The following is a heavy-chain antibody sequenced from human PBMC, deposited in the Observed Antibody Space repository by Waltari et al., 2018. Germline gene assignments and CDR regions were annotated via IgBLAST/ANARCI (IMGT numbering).Heavy chain of an antibody. J-gene: IGHJ4*02. CDR1: GLPFGTYP. CDR3: ARGLSIRAMTMVVTIDY. V-gene: IGHV3-7*01. CDR2: IKQDGSEK. D-gene: IGHD4-17*01. Sequence: VQLVESGGGLFQPGGSLRLSCAASGLPFGTYPPSCFRQAPGKGLEWVASIKQDGSEKYYVDSVKGRFTISRDNAKNSLYLQMNSLRDEDTAVYYCARGLSIRAMTMVVTIDYWGQGTLVTVSS.